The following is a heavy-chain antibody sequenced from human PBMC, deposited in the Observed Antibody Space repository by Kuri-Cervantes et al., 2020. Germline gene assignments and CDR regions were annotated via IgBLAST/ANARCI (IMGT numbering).Heavy chain of an antibody. D-gene: IGHD2-2*01. Sequence: SVKVSCKASGGTFSSYAISWVRQAPGQGLEWMGGIIPIFGTANYAQKFQGRVTITADESTSTAYMELSSLRSEDTAVYYCARRYCSSTSCYHNWFDPWGQGTLVTVSS. CDR1: GGTFSSYA. CDR3: ARRYCSSTSCYHNWFDP. V-gene: IGHV1-69*13. J-gene: IGHJ5*02. CDR2: IIPIFGTA.